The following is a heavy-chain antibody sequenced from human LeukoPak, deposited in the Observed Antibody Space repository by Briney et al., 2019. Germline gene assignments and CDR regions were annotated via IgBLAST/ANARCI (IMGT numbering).Heavy chain of an antibody. J-gene: IGHJ5*02. D-gene: IGHD3-10*01. CDR2: ISPNSGGT. CDR1: GYTFTGYY. CDR3: ARAEFGEFQFDP. V-gene: IGHV1-2*02. Sequence: ASVKVSCKASGYTFTGYYMHGVRQAPGQGLEWMGWISPNSGGTNYAQKFQGRVTMTRDTSISTAYMELSRLRSDDTAVYYCARAEFGEFQFDPWGQGTLVTVSS.